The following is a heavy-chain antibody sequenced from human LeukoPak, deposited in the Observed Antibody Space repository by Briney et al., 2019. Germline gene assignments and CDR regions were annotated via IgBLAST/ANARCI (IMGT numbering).Heavy chain of an antibody. CDR1: GFTFSSYA. CDR2: ISYEGSTK. Sequence: GGSLRLSCAASGFTFSSYAMHWGRQAPGKGLEWVAVISYEGSTKYYADSLKGRFTISRHNSKNPLYLQMNTLTAEDTAVYYCARVVSIYYYDSSGPLDYWGQGTLVTVSS. J-gene: IGHJ4*02. D-gene: IGHD3-22*01. V-gene: IGHV3-30-3*01. CDR3: ARVVSIYYYDSSGPLDY.